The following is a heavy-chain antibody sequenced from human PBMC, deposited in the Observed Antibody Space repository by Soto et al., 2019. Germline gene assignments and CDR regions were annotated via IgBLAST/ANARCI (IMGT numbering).Heavy chain of an antibody. CDR2: IKQDGSEK. Sequence: GGSLRLSCAASGFTFSSYWMSWVRQAPGKGLEWVANIKQDGSEKYYVDSVKGRFTISRDNAKNSLYLQMNSLRAEDTAVYYCARVSETFGHMVRGVYYAFDIWGQGTMVTVSS. D-gene: IGHD3-10*01. CDR3: ARVSETFGHMVRGVYYAFDI. J-gene: IGHJ3*02. CDR1: GFTFSSYW. V-gene: IGHV3-7*01.